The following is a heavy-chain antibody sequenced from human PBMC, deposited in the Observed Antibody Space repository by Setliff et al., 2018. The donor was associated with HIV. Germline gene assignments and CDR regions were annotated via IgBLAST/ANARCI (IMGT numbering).Heavy chain of an antibody. CDR2: ISAYNGNT. J-gene: IGHJ5*02. V-gene: IGHV1-18*01. CDR1: GYTFTSHG. CDR3: ARDRTGVTSGEFDP. Sequence: GASVKVSCKASGYTFTSHGISWVRQAPGQGLEWMGWISAYNGNTNYAQKLQGRVTMTTDTSTSTAYMELSSLRSDDTAVYYCARDRTGVTSGEFDPWGQGTLVTSPQ. D-gene: IGHD2-21*02.